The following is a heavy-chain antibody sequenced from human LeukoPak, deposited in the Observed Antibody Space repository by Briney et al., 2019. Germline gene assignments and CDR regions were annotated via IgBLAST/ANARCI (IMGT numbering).Heavy chain of an antibody. Sequence: ASVKVSCKASGYTFTSYGISWVRQAPGQGLEWMGWISAYNGNTNYAQKLQGRVTMTTDTSTSTAYMELRSLRSDDTAVYYCARFLNPYYDFWSGYLGYYYYYMDVWGKGTTVTVSS. D-gene: IGHD3-3*01. J-gene: IGHJ6*03. CDR3: ARFLNPYYDFWSGYLGYYYYYMDV. CDR1: GYTFTSYG. CDR2: ISAYNGNT. V-gene: IGHV1-18*01.